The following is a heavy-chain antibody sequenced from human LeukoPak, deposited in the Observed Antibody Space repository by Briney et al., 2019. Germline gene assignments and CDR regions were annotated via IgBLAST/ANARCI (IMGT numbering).Heavy chain of an antibody. D-gene: IGHD2-8*01. J-gene: IGHJ4*02. CDR3: ARGMQMWKAFDS. V-gene: IGHV3-53*01. Sequence: GGSLRLSCAASGLTVNVDYMTWVRQAPGRGLEWVSVIYSGGSTYYADSVKGRFTISRDNSKSTVYLQMNSLRADDTAVYYCARGMQMWKAFDSWGQGTLVTVSS. CDR1: GLTVNVDY. CDR2: IYSGGST.